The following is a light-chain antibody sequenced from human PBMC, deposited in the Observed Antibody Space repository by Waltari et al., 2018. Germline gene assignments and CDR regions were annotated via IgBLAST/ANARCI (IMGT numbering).Light chain of an antibody. CDR2: GAS. Sequence: ATLSCRASQSISSSYLAWYQQKSGQAPRLLIYGASSRATGIPDRISGGGSGTDFTLTISRLEPEDFAVYFCQQYASPPLTFGGGTKVEIK. V-gene: IGKV3-20*01. CDR3: QQYASPPLT. J-gene: IGKJ4*01. CDR1: QSISSSY.